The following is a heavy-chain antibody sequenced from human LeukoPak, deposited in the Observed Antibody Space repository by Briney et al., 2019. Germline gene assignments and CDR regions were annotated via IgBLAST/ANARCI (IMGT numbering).Heavy chain of an antibody. Sequence: GGSLILSCEASGFTFGTYGMTWVRQTPGKGLEWVSALSASGGGTFYAPSVKGRFTISRDNSKNTVSLQMNSLRAEDTALYYCATVLHTSMTTWAAFDTWGQGTMVTVSS. D-gene: IGHD5-18*01. CDR2: LSASGGGT. V-gene: IGHV3-23*01. J-gene: IGHJ3*02. CDR1: GFTFGTYG. CDR3: ATVLHTSMTTWAAFDT.